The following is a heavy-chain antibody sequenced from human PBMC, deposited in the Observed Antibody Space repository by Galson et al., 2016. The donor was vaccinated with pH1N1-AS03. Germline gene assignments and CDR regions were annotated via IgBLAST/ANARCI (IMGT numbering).Heavy chain of an antibody. J-gene: IGHJ4*02. Sequence: SLRLSCAASGFIFSSHGIHWVRQAPGKGLERVALIWNHGKSKYYADSVKGRFTISRDDSKNTVYLQMNSLRAEDTAVYYCAKDDYSSAWYGGISDYWGQGTLVIVSS. CDR2: IWNHGKSK. V-gene: IGHV3-33*06. CDR3: AKDDYSSAWYGGISDY. CDR1: GFIFSSHG. D-gene: IGHD6-19*01.